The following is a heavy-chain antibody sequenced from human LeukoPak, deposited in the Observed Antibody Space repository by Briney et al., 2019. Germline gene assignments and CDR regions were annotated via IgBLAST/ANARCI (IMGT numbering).Heavy chain of an antibody. J-gene: IGHJ4*02. CDR2: INPNTGAT. CDR1: GYAFTGYY. D-gene: IGHD6-19*01. V-gene: IGHV1-2*02. Sequence: ASVKVSCKPSGYAFTGYYIHWLRPAPGQGLEWMGWINPNTGATNAQRFQGRVTMTRDTSINTAYMELSTLTSDDTGVYYCARDRVGSGWPRPYYFEKWGQGTLVTVSS. CDR3: ARDRVGSGWPRPYYFEK.